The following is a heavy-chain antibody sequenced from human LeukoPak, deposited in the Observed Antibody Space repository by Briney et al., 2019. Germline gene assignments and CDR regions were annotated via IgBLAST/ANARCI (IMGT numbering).Heavy chain of an antibody. CDR1: GFTFSNYA. D-gene: IGHD6-13*01. Sequence: GGSLRLSCTASGFTFSNYAMHWGRQAPGKGLEWVAVISYDGSRKDYTDSVNGRFTISRDNSKNTLYLQVNSLRAEDTAVYYCATAPLYSSSWFFRGYFDDWGQGTLVTVSS. J-gene: IGHJ4*02. V-gene: IGHV3-30*04. CDR3: ATAPLYSSSWFFRGYFDD. CDR2: ISYDGSRK.